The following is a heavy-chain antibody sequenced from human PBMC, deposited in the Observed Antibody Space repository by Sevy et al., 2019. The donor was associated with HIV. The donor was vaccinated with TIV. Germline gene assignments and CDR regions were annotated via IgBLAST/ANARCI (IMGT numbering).Heavy chain of an antibody. V-gene: IGHV3-7*01. J-gene: IGHJ5*01. D-gene: IGHD3-22*01. CDR3: VRDFDKDDSGYSDWFDS. CDR1: GFSFSIYW. Sequence: GGSLRLSCAASGFSFSIYWMSWVRPAPGKGLEWVASTKEDGSERKYVDSVKGRFIISRDNAKNALYLQMNSLRAEDTAVYYCVRDFDKDDSGYSDWFDSWGQGTLVTVSS. CDR2: TKEDGSER.